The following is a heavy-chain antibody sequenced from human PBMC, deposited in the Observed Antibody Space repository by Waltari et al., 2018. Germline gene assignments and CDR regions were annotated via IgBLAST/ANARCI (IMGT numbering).Heavy chain of an antibody. CDR2: SNTDGSIT. D-gene: IGHD6-13*01. Sequence: EVQLVESGGGLVQPGGSLRLSCAASGFIFSSYWMHWVRQAPGKGLVSVSHSNTDGSITNYADSVKGRFTISRDNAKNTLSLQMNSLRAEDTAVYYCVMYSSSFLGDCWGQGTLVAVSS. CDR3: VMYSSSFLGDC. V-gene: IGHV3-74*01. CDR1: GFIFSSYW. J-gene: IGHJ4*02.